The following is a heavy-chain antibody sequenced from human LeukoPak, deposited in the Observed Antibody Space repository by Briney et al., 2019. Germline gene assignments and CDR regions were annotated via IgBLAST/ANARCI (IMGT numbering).Heavy chain of an antibody. CDR3: ARTWNYYCSGSAELDY. CDR2: IYPGDSDT. J-gene: IGHJ4*02. Sequence: GESLKISCKGSGYSFTSYWIGWVRQTPGKGLEWMGIIYPGDSDTRYSPSFQGQVTISADKSISTAYLQWSSLKASDTAMYYCARTWNYYCSGSAELDYWGQGTLVTVSS. V-gene: IGHV5-51*01. D-gene: IGHD3-10*01. CDR1: GYSFTSYW.